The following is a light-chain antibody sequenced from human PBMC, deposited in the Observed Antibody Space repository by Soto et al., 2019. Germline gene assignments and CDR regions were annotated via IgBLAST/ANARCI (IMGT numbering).Light chain of an antibody. J-gene: IGLJ1*01. CDR1: SSYIRGYDY. V-gene: IGLV2-14*01. Sequence: QSALTQPASVSGSPGQSITIPCTGTSSYIRGYDYVSWYQQHPGKAPKLMIYEVSNRPSGVSNRFSGSKSGNTASLTISGLQADDEGDYYCSSYTSSSTYVFGTGTKLTVL. CDR3: SSYTSSSTYV. CDR2: EVS.